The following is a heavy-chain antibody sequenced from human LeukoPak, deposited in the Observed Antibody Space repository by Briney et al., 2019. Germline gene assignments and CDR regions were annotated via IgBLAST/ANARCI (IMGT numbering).Heavy chain of an antibody. CDR1: GFTFSSYS. CDR3: ARESITGHRDFDY. J-gene: IGHJ4*02. V-gene: IGHV3-48*01. D-gene: IGHD1-20*01. Sequence: PGGSLRLSCAASGFTFSSYSMNWVRQAPGKGLEWISYISSGSRTIYYGDSVEGRFTVSRDNAKNSLYLQMRSLRAEDTAVYYCARESITGHRDFDYWGQGTLVTVPS. CDR2: ISSGSRTI.